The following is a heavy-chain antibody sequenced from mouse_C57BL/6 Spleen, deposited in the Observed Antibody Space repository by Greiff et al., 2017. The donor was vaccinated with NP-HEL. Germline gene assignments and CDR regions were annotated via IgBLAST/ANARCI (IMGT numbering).Heavy chain of an antibody. CDR1: GYTFTSYW. Sequence: VQLQQPGAELVRPGSSVKLSCKASGYTFTSYWMDWVKQRPGQGLEWIGNIYPSDSETHYNQKFKDKATLTVDKSSSTAYMQLSSLTSEDSAVYYCARITTGGGDYWGQGTTLTVSS. CDR3: ARITTGGGDY. V-gene: IGHV1-61*01. J-gene: IGHJ2*01. D-gene: IGHD2-4*01. CDR2: IYPSDSET.